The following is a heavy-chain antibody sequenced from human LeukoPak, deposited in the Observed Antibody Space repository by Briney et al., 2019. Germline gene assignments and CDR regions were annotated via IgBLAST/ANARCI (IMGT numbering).Heavy chain of an antibody. Sequence: SETLSLTCTVSGGSISSYYWSWIRQPPGKGLEWIGYIYYSGSTNYNPSLKSRVTLSVDTSKNQFSLRLSSVTAADTAVYYCARGLYSGELVVIMYYWGQGTLVTVSS. V-gene: IGHV4-59*12. CDR2: IYYSGST. J-gene: IGHJ4*02. CDR3: ARGLYSGELVVIMYY. D-gene: IGHD3-22*01. CDR1: GGSISSYY.